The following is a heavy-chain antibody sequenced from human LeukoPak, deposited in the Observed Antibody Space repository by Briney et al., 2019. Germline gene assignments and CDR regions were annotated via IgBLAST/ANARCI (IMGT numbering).Heavy chain of an antibody. CDR2: INPNSDGT. Sequence: ASVKVSCKASGYPFTAYYIDWVRQAPGQGLQWMGRINPNSDGTDYAQKFEGRVTMTRDTSISTAYMELSRLTSDDTAVYYCARVAYGDNATPCDYWGQGTLVTVSS. D-gene: IGHD4-17*01. CDR3: ARVAYGDNATPCDY. V-gene: IGHV1-2*06. CDR1: GYPFTAYY. J-gene: IGHJ4*02.